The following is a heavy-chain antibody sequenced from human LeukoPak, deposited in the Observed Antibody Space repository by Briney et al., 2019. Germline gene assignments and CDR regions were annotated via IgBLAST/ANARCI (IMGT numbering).Heavy chain of an antibody. J-gene: IGHJ4*02. CDR2: INHSGST. CDR1: GGSFSGYY. CDR3: ARVGSGTYYNFFDY. V-gene: IGHV4-34*01. D-gene: IGHD3-10*01. Sequence: SETLSLTCAVYGGSFSGYYWTWIRQPPGKGLEWIGEINHSGSTNYNPSLQSRFTVSVDTSKNQFSLKLSSVTAADTAVYYCARVGSGTYYNFFDYWGQGTLVTVSS.